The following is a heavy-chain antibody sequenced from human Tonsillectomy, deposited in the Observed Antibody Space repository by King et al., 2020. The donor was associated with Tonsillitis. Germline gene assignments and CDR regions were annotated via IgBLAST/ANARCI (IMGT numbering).Heavy chain of an antibody. J-gene: IGHJ4*02. CDR1: GGSFSGYY. Sequence: VQLQQWGAGLLKPSETLSLTCAVYGGSFSGYYWSWIRQPPGKGLEWIGEIIHGGSTNYNPSLKSRVTISVDTSKSQFSLKLNSVTAADTAVYYCARAFSVTRLDWGRGTLVTVSS. V-gene: IGHV4-34*12. D-gene: IGHD4-17*01. CDR2: IIHGGST. CDR3: ARAFSVTRLD.